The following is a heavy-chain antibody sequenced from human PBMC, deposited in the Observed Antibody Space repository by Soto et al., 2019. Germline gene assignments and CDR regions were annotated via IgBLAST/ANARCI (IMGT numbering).Heavy chain of an antibody. V-gene: IGHV3-7*01. CDR1: GFTFSSYW. CDR2: IKQDGSEK. J-gene: IGHJ4*02. D-gene: IGHD3-10*01. CDR3: ARLGSGGYYKRYYFDY. Sequence: PGGSLRLSCAASGFTFSSYWMSWVRQAPGKGLEWVANIKQDGSEKYYVDSVKGRFTISRDNANNSLYLQMNSLRAEDTAVYYCARLGSGGYYKRYYFDYWGQGTLVTVSS.